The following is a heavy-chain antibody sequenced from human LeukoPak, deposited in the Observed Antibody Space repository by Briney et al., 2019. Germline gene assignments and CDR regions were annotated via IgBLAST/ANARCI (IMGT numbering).Heavy chain of an antibody. CDR3: ANYRGAFFQH. Sequence: SETLSLTCAVYGGSFSGYYWSWIRQPPGKGLEWIGEINHSGSTNYNPSLKSRVTISVDTSKNQFSLKLSSVTAADTAVYHCANYRGAFFQHWGQGTLVTVSS. J-gene: IGHJ1*01. CDR1: GGSFSGYY. CDR2: INHSGST. D-gene: IGHD1-26*01. V-gene: IGHV4-34*01.